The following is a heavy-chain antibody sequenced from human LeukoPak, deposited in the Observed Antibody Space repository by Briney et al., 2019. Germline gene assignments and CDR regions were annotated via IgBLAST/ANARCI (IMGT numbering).Heavy chain of an antibody. CDR2: ITSGSSYI. J-gene: IGHJ6*03. CDR3: ARDPYSGSYGNYYYYFMDV. CDR1: GFTFSSYN. D-gene: IGHD1-26*01. V-gene: IGHV3-21*04. Sequence: GGSLRLSCAASGFTFSSYNMNWVRQAPGKGLEWVSSITSGSSYIYYADSVKGRFTISRDNAKNSLYLQMNSLRAEDTAVYYCARDPYSGSYGNYYYYFMDVWGKGTTVTVSS.